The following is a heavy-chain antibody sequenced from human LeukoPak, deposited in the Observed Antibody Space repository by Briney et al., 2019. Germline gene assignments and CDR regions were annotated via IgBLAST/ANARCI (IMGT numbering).Heavy chain of an antibody. CDR2: IYYSGST. CDR1: GGSISSYY. D-gene: IGHD1-7*01. V-gene: IGHV4-59*08. CDR3: ARRETGGNYYFDY. J-gene: IGHJ4*02. Sequence: SETLSLTCTVSGGSISSYYWSWIRRPPGKGLEWIGYIYYSGSTNYNPSLKGRVTISVDTSKNQFSLKLSSVTAADTAVYYCARRETGGNYYFDYWGQGTLVTVSS.